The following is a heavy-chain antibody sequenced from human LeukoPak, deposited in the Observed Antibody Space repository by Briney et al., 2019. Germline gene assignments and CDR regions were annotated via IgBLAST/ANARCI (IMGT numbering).Heavy chain of an antibody. D-gene: IGHD2-2*02. CDR1: GYTFTNYG. J-gene: IGHJ6*02. Sequence: GASVKVSCKASGYTFTNYGITWVRQAPGQGLEWMGWMNPNSGNTGYAQKFQGRVTMTRNTSISTAYMELSSLRSEDTAVYYCARVRGPVVPAAIRYLYYYYGMDVWGQGTTVTVSS. CDR3: ARVRGPVVPAAIRYLYYYYGMDV. V-gene: IGHV1-8*02. CDR2: MNPNSGNT.